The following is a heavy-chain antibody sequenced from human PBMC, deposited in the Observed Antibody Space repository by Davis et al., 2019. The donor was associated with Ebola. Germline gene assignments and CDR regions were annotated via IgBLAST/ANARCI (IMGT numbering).Heavy chain of an antibody. J-gene: IGHJ5*02. D-gene: IGHD2-15*01. Sequence: ASVKVSCKASGYTFTNYGISWVRQAPGQGLEWMGWISPYNGNTNYAQKLQGRVIMTTDTSTNTAYMELRSLRSDDTAVYYCARDLGRTFKYCRGGGCSNWFDPWGQGTLVTVSS. CDR3: ARDLGRTFKYCRGGGCSNWFDP. V-gene: IGHV1-18*01. CDR1: GYTFTNYG. CDR2: ISPYNGNT.